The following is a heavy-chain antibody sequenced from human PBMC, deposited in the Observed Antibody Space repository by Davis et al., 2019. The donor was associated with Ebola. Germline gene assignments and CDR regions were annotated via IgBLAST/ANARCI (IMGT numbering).Heavy chain of an antibody. CDR1: GGSVSSGSYY. CDR2: IYYSGST. CDR3: ARDLVKGYSSSWDGTDY. J-gene: IGHJ4*02. D-gene: IGHD6-13*01. Sequence: SETLSLTCTVSGGSVSSGSYYWSWIRQPPGKGLEWIGYIYYSGSTNYNPSLKSRVTISVDKSKNQFSLKLSSVTAADTAVYYCARDLVKGYSSSWDGTDYWGQGTLVTVSS. V-gene: IGHV4-61*01.